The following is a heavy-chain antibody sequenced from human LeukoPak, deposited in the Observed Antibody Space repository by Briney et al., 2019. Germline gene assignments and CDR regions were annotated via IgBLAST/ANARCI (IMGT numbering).Heavy chain of an antibody. CDR2: IKQDGSEK. CDR1: GFTFSSYW. Sequence: GGSLRLSCAASGFTFSSYWMSWVRQAPGKGLEWVANIKQDGSEKYYVDSVKGRFTISRDNAKNSLYLQMNSLRAEDTAVYYCARDQGAPAAIDSGSESYYYYHYGMDVWGQGTTVTVSS. J-gene: IGHJ6*02. CDR3: ARDQGAPAAIDSGSESYYYYHYGMDV. V-gene: IGHV3-7*03. D-gene: IGHD2-2*01.